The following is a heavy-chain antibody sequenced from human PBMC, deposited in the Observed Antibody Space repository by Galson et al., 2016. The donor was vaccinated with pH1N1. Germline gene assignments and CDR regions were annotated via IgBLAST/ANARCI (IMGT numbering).Heavy chain of an antibody. CDR3: ARGVSVAGTPRLDY. V-gene: IGHV4-31*03. CDR1: GGSISSGGYY. J-gene: IGHJ4*02. D-gene: IGHD6-19*01. CDR2: IFYSGST. Sequence: TLSLTRTVSGGSISSGGYYWSWIRQHPGKGLEWIGYIFYSGSTYYNPSLKSRVTISVDTSKNQFSLKLSSVTAADTAVYYCARGVSVAGTPRLDYWGQGTLVTVSS.